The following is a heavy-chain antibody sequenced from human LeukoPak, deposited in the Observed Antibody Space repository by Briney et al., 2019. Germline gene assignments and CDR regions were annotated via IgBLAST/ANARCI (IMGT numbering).Heavy chain of an antibody. D-gene: IGHD3-16*01. V-gene: IGHV3-7*01. CDR1: GFDFSIYW. J-gene: IGHJ4*02. CDR2: IKQDGNER. CDR3: TSAYYLDY. Sequence: SGGSLRLSCAASGFDFSIYWMTWVRQAPGKGLEWVANIKQDGNERYYVDSVKGRFTISRDNAKNSVFLQMDSLRAEDTAMYYCTSAYYLDYWGQGTLVTVSS.